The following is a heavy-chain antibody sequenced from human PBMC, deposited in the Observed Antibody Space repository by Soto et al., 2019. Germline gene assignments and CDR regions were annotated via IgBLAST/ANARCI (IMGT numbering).Heavy chain of an antibody. CDR2: ISYDGSNK. CDR3: ARNKIYGSGSYYYGNFDY. D-gene: IGHD3-10*01. CDR1: GFTFSSYA. V-gene: IGHV3-30-3*01. J-gene: IGHJ4*02. Sequence: AGGSLRLSCAASGFTFSSYAIHWVRQAPGKGLEWVAVISYDGSNKYYADSVKGRFTISRDNSKNTLYLQMNSLRAEDTAVYYCARNKIYGSGSYYYGNFDYWGQGTLVTVSS.